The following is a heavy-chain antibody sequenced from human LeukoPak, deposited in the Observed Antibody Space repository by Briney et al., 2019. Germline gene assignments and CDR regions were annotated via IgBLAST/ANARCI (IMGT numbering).Heavy chain of an antibody. V-gene: IGHV3-11*01. Sequence: LSLTCAVYGGSFSGYYWSWIRQAPGKGLEWVSYISSSGSTIYYADSVKGRFTISRDNAKNSLYLQMNSLRAEDTAVYYCARGANYDILTGYYFGYWGQGTLVTVSS. D-gene: IGHD3-9*01. CDR1: GGSFSGYY. CDR2: ISSSGSTI. CDR3: ARGANYDILTGYYFGY. J-gene: IGHJ4*02.